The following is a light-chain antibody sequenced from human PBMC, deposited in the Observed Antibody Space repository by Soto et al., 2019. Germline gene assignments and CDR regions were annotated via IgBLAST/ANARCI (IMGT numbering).Light chain of an antibody. CDR3: FSFTTTRTHV. CDR1: SSDIGAYDY. Sequence: QSLLTQPASLSGSPGQSITISCTGTSSDIGAYDYVSWFQQHPGKAPKLMISEVNNRPSGVSNRFSGSKSGNTAYLTISGLRVEDEAEYFCFSFTTTRTHVFGTGTKVTVL. CDR2: EVN. J-gene: IGLJ1*01. V-gene: IGLV2-14*01.